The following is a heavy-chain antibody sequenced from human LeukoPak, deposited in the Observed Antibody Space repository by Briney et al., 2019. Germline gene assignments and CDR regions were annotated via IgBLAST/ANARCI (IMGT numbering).Heavy chain of an antibody. J-gene: IGHJ6*02. CDR3: ARASYYDFWSGYYIDYGMDV. CDR1: GFTFSSYA. Sequence: GGSLRLSCAASGFTFSSYAMSWVRQAPGKGLEWVSAISVSGGSTYYADSVKGRFTISRDNAKNSLYLQMNSLRAEDTAVYYCARASYYDFWSGYYIDYGMDVWGQGTTVTVSS. V-gene: IGHV3-23*01. D-gene: IGHD3-3*01. CDR2: ISVSGGST.